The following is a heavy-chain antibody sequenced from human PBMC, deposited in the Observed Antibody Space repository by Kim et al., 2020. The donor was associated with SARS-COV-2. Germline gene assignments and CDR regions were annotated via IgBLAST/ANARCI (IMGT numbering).Heavy chain of an antibody. CDR3: ARGVTGYYYYMDV. V-gene: IGHV4-59*01. CDR1: GGSISSYY. D-gene: IGHD2-21*02. J-gene: IGHJ6*03. Sequence: SETLSLTCTVSGGSISSYYWSWIRQPPGKGLEWIGYIYYSGSTNYNPSLKSRVTISVDTSKNQFSLKLSSVTAADTAVYYCARGVTGYYYYMDVWGKGTTVTVSS. CDR2: IYYSGST.